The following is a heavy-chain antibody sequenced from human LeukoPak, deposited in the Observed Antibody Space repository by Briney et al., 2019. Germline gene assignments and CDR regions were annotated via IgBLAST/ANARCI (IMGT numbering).Heavy chain of an antibody. CDR1: GFTFSSYE. CDR2: ISSGGSTI. Sequence: GGSLRLSCAACGFTFSSYEMNWVRQAPGKGLEWVSYISSGGSTIYYADSVKGRFTISRDNAKNSLYLQMNSLRAEDTAVYYCARAPGGSYGPTTDFDYGGQGTLVTVSS. V-gene: IGHV3-48*03. J-gene: IGHJ4*02. CDR3: ARAPGGSYGPTTDFDY. D-gene: IGHD1-26*01.